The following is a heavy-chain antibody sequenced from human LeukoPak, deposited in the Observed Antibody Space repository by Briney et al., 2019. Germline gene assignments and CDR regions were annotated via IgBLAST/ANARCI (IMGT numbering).Heavy chain of an antibody. Sequence: ASVKVSCKASGYTFTSYYMHWGRQAPGQGLEWMGIINPSGGSTSYAQKFQGRVTMTRDMSTSTVYMELSSLRSEDTAVYYCARDGVDIVVVPAAPGDYYYMDVWGKGTTVTVSS. D-gene: IGHD2-2*03. CDR3: ARDGVDIVVVPAAPGDYYYMDV. CDR2: INPSGGST. J-gene: IGHJ6*03. V-gene: IGHV1-46*01. CDR1: GYTFTSYY.